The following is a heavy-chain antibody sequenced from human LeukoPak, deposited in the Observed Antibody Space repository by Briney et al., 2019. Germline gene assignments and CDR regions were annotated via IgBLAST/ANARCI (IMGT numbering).Heavy chain of an antibody. V-gene: IGHV1-18*01. Sequence: ASVKVSCKASGYTFTSYGISRVRQAPGQGLEWMGWISAYNGNTNYAQKLQGRVTMTTDASTSTAYMELRSLRSDDTAVYYCARDLKRGYSSGRYSWGTGSSNDYWGQGTLVTVSS. D-gene: IGHD6-19*01. J-gene: IGHJ4*02. CDR3: ARDLKRGYSSGRYSWGTGSSNDY. CDR1: GYTFTSYG. CDR2: ISAYNGNT.